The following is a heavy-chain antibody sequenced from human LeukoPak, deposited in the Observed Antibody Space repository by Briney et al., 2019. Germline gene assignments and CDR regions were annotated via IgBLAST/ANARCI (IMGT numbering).Heavy chain of an antibody. D-gene: IGHD4-17*01. J-gene: IGHJ4*02. CDR3: ARADDGDYFDY. V-gene: IGHV3-48*01. Sequence: GGSLRLSCAASGFTFSSYSMNWVRQAPGKGLEWVSYISSSSSTIYYADSVKGRFTISRDNSKNTLYLQMNSLRAEDTAVYYCARADDGDYFDYWGQGTLVTVSS. CDR1: GFTFSSYS. CDR2: ISSSSSTI.